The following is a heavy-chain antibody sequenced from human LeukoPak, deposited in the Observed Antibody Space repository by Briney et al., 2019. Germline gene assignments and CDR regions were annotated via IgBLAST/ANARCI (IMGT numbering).Heavy chain of an antibody. Sequence: PSETLSLTCTVSGGPISSGGYYWSWIRQHPGKGLEWIGYIYYSGSTYYNPSLKSRVTISVDTSKNQFSLKLSSVTAADTAVYYCARGNLPHGSSGWFDPWGQGTLVTVSS. CDR1: GGPISSGGYY. D-gene: IGHD3-10*01. J-gene: IGHJ5*02. V-gene: IGHV4-31*03. CDR3: ARGNLPHGSSGWFDP. CDR2: IYYSGST.